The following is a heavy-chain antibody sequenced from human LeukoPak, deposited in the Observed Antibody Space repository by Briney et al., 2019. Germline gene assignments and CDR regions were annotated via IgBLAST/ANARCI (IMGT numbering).Heavy chain of an antibody. CDR2: ISYDGSNK. D-gene: IGHD3-22*01. V-gene: IGHV3-30*04. J-gene: IGHJ4*02. CDR3: AKFRDRMIVVVIFDY. CDR1: GFTFSSYA. Sequence: GGSLRLSCAASGFTFSSYAMHWVRQAPGKGLEWVAVISYDGSNKYYADSVKGRFTISRDNSKNTLYLQMNSLRAEDTAVYYCAKFRDRMIVVVIFDYWGQGTLVTVSS.